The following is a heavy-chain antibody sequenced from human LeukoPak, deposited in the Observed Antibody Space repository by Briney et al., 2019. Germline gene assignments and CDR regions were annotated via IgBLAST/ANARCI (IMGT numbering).Heavy chain of an antibody. CDR3: AGGEGYCSGGSCLALDY. CDR2: IIPIFGTA. V-gene: IGHV1-69*06. Sequence: SSVKVSCKASGGTFSSYAISWVRQAPGQGLEWMGGIIPIFGTANYAQKFQGRVTITADKSTSTAYMELSSLRSEGTAVYYCAGGEGYCSGGSCLALDYWGQGTLVTVSS. CDR1: GGTFSSYA. D-gene: IGHD2-15*01. J-gene: IGHJ4*02.